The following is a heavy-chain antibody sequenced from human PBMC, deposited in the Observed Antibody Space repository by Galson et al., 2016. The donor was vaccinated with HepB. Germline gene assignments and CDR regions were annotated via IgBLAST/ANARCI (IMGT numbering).Heavy chain of an antibody. CDR1: GFTFSTTW. D-gene: IGHD4-17*01. V-gene: IGHV3-7*01. Sequence: SLRLSCAASGFTFSTTWMTWVRQAPGKGLEWVANINQDGIEKYYVGSVEGRFTISRDNAKKSLYLQMDSLRAEDTAVYYCARSGEPSWGQGTLVTVSS. J-gene: IGHJ5*02. CDR3: ARSGEPS. CDR2: INQDGIEK.